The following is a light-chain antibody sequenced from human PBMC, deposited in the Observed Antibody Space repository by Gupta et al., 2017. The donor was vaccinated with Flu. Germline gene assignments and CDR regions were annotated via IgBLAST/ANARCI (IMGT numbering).Light chain of an antibody. CDR3: QQDHSNPWT. CDR1: QSVLYSPNNRNY. Sequence: DIVMTHSPDPLAVSLRESATITSKSIQSVLYSPNNRNYLPWYQQKAGQPPKLLIYWASTRESGVPDRFSGSGSGTDFSLTISSVQAEDVAVYYCQQDHSNPWTFGLGTRVEIK. V-gene: IGKV4-1*01. J-gene: IGKJ1*01. CDR2: WAS.